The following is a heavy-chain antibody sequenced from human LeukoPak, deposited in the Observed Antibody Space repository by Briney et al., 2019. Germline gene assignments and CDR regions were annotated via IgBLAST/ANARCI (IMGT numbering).Heavy chain of an antibody. CDR1: GGSISSYY. Sequence: SETLSLTCTVSGGSISSYYWGWIRQPPGKGLEWIGSIYYSGSTYYNPSLKSRVTISVDTSKNQFSLKLSSVTAADTAVYYCARDGATIFGVVHEFGPWGQGTLVTVSS. V-gene: IGHV4-39*07. CDR3: ARDGATIFGVVHEFGP. D-gene: IGHD3-3*01. J-gene: IGHJ5*02. CDR2: IYYSGST.